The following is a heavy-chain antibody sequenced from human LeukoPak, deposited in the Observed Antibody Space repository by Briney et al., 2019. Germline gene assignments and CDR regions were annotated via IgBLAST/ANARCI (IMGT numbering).Heavy chain of an antibody. CDR1: GFTVSSNY. CDR2: IYSGGST. V-gene: IGHV3-53*01. CDR3: ARGSRGSGDFDY. J-gene: IGHJ4*02. Sequence: SRGSLRLSCAASGFTVSSNYMSWFRKAPGKGLEWVSVIYSGGSTYYADSVKGRFTISRDNSKNTLYLQMNRLRAEDTAVYYCARGSRGSGDFDYWGQGTLVTVSS. D-gene: IGHD3-10*01.